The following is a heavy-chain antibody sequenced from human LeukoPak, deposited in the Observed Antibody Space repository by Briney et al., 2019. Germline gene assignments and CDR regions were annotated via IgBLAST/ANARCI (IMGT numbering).Heavy chain of an antibody. CDR2: IYHSGST. Sequence: SQTLSLTCTVSGGSISSGGYYWSWIRQPPGKGLEWIGYIYHSGSTYYNPSLKSRVTISVDRSKNQFSLKLSSVTAADTAVYYCARTQGDYGSYFDYWGQGTLVTVSS. CDR3: ARTQGDYGSYFDY. D-gene: IGHD4-17*01. V-gene: IGHV4-30-2*01. J-gene: IGHJ4*02. CDR1: GGSISSGGYY.